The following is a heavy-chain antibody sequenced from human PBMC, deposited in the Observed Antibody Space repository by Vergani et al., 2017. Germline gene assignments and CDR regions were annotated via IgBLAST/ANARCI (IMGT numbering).Heavy chain of an antibody. CDR3: ARVFLGLWRGSWFDP. CDR1: GGSISSYY. J-gene: IGHJ5*02. CDR2: IYYSGST. V-gene: IGHV4-59*12. Sequence: QVQLQESGPGLVKPSETLSLTCTVSGGSISSYYWSWIRQPPGKGLEWIGYIYYSGSTNYNPSLKSRVTISVDTSKNQFSLKLSSVTAADTAVYYCARVFLGLWRGSWFDPWGQGTLVTVSS. D-gene: IGHD5-18*01.